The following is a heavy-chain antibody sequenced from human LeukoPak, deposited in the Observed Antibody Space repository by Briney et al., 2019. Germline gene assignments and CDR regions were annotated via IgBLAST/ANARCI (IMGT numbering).Heavy chain of an antibody. V-gene: IGHV3-23*01. CDR2: ISGSGGST. CDR1: GFTFSSYA. J-gene: IGHJ4*02. Sequence: GGSLRLSCAASGFTFSSYATSWVRQAPGKGLEWVSAISGSGGSTYYADSVKGRFTISRDNSKNTLYLQMNSLRAEDTAVYYCAKTVGYGDYVGYFDYWGQGTLVTVSS. CDR3: AKTVGYGDYVGYFDY. D-gene: IGHD4-17*01.